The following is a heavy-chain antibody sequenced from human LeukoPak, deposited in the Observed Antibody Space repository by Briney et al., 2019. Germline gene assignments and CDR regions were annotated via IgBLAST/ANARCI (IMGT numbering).Heavy chain of an antibody. J-gene: IGHJ4*02. V-gene: IGHV3-49*04. D-gene: IGHD3-16*01. CDR3: TRDRGELWPHYFDY. CDR1: GFTFSSNW. CDR2: IRSKAYGGTT. Sequence: GGSLRLSCAASGFTFSSNWMHWVRQAPGKGLEWVGFIRSKAYGGTTEYAASVKGRFTISRDDSKSIAYLQMNSLKTEDTAVYYCTRDRGELWPHYFDYWGQGTLVTVSS.